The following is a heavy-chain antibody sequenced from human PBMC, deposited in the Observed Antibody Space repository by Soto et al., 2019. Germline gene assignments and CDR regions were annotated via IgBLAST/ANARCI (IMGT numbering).Heavy chain of an antibody. V-gene: IGHV3-23*01. CDR2: LSGSGGTT. Sequence: EVQLLESGGGLVQPGGSLRLSCAASGFTFSSYAMSWVRQTPGKGLEWVSTLSGSGGTTYYEDSVKGQCTISRDKTKSTRYLQMNSLISEDAAVYYCAKDHSTYGTSWIDSWGQGTLVTVSS. CDR3: AKDHSTYGTSWIDS. CDR1: GFTFSSYA. D-gene: IGHD4-17*01. J-gene: IGHJ5*01.